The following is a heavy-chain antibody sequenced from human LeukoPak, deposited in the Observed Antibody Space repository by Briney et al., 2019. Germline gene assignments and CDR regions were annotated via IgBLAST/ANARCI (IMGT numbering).Heavy chain of an antibody. D-gene: IGHD2-15*01. CDR1: GFTFSTYA. CDR2: ISSIGGTT. CDR3: VKARGGSCYHGMDV. Sequence: PGGSLRLSCAASGFTFSTYALHWVRQVPGKGLEYVSAISSIGGTTYYANSVKGRFTISRDNSKNALYLQMGSLKPEDTAVYYCVKARGGSCYHGMDVWGQGTTVTVSS. J-gene: IGHJ6*02. V-gene: IGHV3-64*01.